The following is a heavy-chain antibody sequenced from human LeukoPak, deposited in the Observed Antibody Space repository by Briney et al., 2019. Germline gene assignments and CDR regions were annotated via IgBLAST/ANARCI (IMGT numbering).Heavy chain of an antibody. Sequence: ASVKVPCKASGYTFTSHFMHWVRQAPGQGLEWMGIINPRGGSTSYTQKFQGRVTMTRDTSTSTVYMELSSLRSEDTAVYYCARVKSYYYDTSDKDAFDIWGQGTMVTVSS. CDR3: ARVKSYYYDTSDKDAFDI. V-gene: IGHV1-46*01. CDR1: GYTFTSHF. J-gene: IGHJ3*02. D-gene: IGHD3-22*01. CDR2: INPRGGST.